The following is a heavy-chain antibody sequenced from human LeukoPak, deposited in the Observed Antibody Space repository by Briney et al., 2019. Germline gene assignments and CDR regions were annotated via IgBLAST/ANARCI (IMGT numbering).Heavy chain of an antibody. Sequence: KPSETLSLTCTVSGGSISSYYWSWIRQPPGKGLEWIGYIYYSGSTNYNPSLKSRVTISVDTSKNQFSLKLSSVTAADTAVYYCARVAVTTFYFDYWGQGTLVTVSS. CDR1: GGSISSYY. CDR3: ARVAVTTFYFDY. CDR2: IYYSGST. V-gene: IGHV4-59*01. D-gene: IGHD4-17*01. J-gene: IGHJ4*02.